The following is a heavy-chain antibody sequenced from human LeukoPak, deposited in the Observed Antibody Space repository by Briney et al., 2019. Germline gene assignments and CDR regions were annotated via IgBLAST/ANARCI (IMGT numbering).Heavy chain of an antibody. CDR2: IYYSGSAGST. J-gene: IGHJ4*02. CDR1: GDSINSGVSY. D-gene: IGHD3-9*01. V-gene: IGHV4-39*01. CDR3: ARHLYDKTGRPLDS. Sequence: SETLSLTCSVSGDSINSGVSYWAWIRQPPGKGLEWIGTIYYSGSAGSTYYNPSLKSRVTISVHTSKNHFSLNLSSVTAADTAIYYCARHLYDKTGRPLDSWGQGTLVTVSS.